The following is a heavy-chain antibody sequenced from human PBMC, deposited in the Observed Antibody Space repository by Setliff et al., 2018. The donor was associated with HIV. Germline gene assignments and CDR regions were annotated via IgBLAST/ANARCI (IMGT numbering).Heavy chain of an antibody. CDR1: GFTFSYAW. J-gene: IGHJ4*02. CDR3: TTVHYCSSTRCYIFDH. V-gene: IGHV3-15*01. D-gene: IGHD2-2*01. Sequence: LRLSCAASGFTFSYAWMNWVRQAPGKGLEWVGRIKSKTDGGTTDYAAPVRGRFSISRDDSKNTLYLQMNSLKTEDTAVYYCTTVHYCSSTRCYIFDHWGQGTLVTVSS. CDR2: IKSKTDGGTT.